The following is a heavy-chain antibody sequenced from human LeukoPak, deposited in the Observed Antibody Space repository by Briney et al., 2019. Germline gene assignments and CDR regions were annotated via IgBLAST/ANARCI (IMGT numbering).Heavy chain of an antibody. J-gene: IGHJ5*02. V-gene: IGHV1-3*01. CDR2: INAGNGNT. D-gene: IGHD6-19*01. Sequence: ASVKVSCKASGYTFTSYAMHWVRQAPGQRLEWMGWINAGNGNTKYSQKFQGRVTITRDTSASTAYMELSSLRSEDTAVYYCARVTEGSGWYWDWFDPWGQGTLVTVSS. CDR1: GYTFTSYA. CDR3: ARVTEGSGWYWDWFDP.